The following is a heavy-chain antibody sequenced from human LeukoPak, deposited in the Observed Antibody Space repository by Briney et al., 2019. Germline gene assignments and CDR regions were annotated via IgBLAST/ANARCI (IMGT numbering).Heavy chain of an antibody. CDR3: AREQTRGGDLHY. D-gene: IGHD2-21*02. Sequence: PGGSLRLSCAASGFTFDDYAMHWVRQAPGKGLEWVSGISWNSGSIGYADSVKGRFTISRDNAKNSLYLQMFSLRAEDTAVYYCAREQTRGGDLHYWGQGALVTVSS. V-gene: IGHV3-9*01. J-gene: IGHJ4*02. CDR1: GFTFDDYA. CDR2: ISWNSGSI.